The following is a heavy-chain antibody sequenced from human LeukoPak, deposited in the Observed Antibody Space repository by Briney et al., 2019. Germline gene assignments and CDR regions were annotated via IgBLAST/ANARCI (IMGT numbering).Heavy chain of an antibody. D-gene: IGHD1/OR15-1a*01. Sequence: ASVKVSCTASGYTFTNYDIHWVRQATGQGLEWMGWMNPKSGNTAYGRKFQGRVTMTRNTSISTAYMELSSLRSEDTAVYFCARGRNNNYYYMDVRGKWTTVTV. CDR2: MNPKSGNT. J-gene: IGHJ6*03. CDR3: ARGRNNNYYYMDV. CDR1: GYTFTNYD. V-gene: IGHV1-8*01.